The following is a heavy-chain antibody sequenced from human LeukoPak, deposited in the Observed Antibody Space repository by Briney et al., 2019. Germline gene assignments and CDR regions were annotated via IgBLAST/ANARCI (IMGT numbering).Heavy chain of an antibody. D-gene: IGHD6-25*01. V-gene: IGHV3-23*01. CDR3: AKGGYGYYYYMDA. Sequence: PGGSLRLSCVASGLTFSSNAMKWVRQAPGKGLEWVLTISGPGGSTYYGDSVKGRFTISRDNSKNTVYLQMNSLRADDTAIYYCAKGGYGYYYYMDAWGKGTTVTVSS. CDR2: ISGPGGST. J-gene: IGHJ6*03. CDR1: GLTFSSNA.